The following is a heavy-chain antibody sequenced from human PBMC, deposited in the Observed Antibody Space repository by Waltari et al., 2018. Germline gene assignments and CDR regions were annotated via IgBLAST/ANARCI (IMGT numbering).Heavy chain of an antibody. V-gene: IGHV4-38-2*01. Sequence: QVQLQESGPGLVKPSETLSLTCAVSGYSISSGYYWGWIRQPPGKGLEWIGSIYHSGSTYYNPSLKSRVTISVDTSKNQFSLKLSSVTAADTAVYYCARHVRDIDFDYWGQGTLVTVSS. CDR1: GYSISSGYY. CDR2: IYHSGST. CDR3: ARHVRDIDFDY. J-gene: IGHJ4*02. D-gene: IGHD2-15*01.